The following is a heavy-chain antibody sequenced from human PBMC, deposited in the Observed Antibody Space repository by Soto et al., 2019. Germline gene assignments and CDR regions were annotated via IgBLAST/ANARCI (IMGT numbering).Heavy chain of an antibody. V-gene: IGHV4-4*02. D-gene: IGHD6-13*01. J-gene: IGHJ5*02. CDR1: GGSISSSNW. CDR2: IYHSGST. CDR3: ARVQTGWIAAAGSNWFVP. Sequence: SETLSLTCAVSGGSISSSNWWSWVRQPPGKGLEWIGEIYHSGSTNYNPSLKSRVTISVDKSKNQFSLKLSSVTAADTAVYYCARVQTGWIAAAGSNWFVPWGQGPLVTVSS.